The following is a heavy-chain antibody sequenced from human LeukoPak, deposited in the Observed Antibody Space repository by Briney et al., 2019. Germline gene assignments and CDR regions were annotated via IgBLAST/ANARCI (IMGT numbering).Heavy chain of an antibody. Sequence: SETLSLTCTVSGGSISSYYWGWIRQPPGKGLEWIGSIHHSGSTHYNPSLKSRVTVSVDTSKNQFSLKLSSVTAADTAVYYCAQSSTGLYNWFDPWGQGTPVTVSS. CDR2: IHHSGST. V-gene: IGHV4-39*01. CDR3: AQSSTGLYNWFDP. J-gene: IGHJ5*02. CDR1: GGSISSYY. D-gene: IGHD2-2*01.